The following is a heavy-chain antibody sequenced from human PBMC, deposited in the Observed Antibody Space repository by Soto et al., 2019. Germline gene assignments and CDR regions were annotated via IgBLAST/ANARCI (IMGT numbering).Heavy chain of an antibody. CDR1: GGSISRSY. CDR3: ARDLWGYCGTDCYPLDV. CDR2: MYNTGST. V-gene: IGHV4-59*01. J-gene: IGHJ6*02. Sequence: SETLSLSCTVSGGSISRSYWSWIRQPPGQGLEWIGYMYNTGSTVYNPPFKSRVTISVDTSKNQFSLKLNSVTAADTAVYYCARDLWGYCGTDCYPLDVWGQGTTVTVS. D-gene: IGHD2-21*02.